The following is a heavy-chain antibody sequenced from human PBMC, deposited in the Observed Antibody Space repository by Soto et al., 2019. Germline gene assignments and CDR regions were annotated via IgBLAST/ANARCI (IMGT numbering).Heavy chain of an antibody. V-gene: IGHV4-31*03. Sequence: TMSVTCTVAGGNIIDGVCCWSRNRKHPGKGLEWIGYIYYSGSTYYNPSLKSRVTISVDTSKNQFSLKLSSVTAADTAVYYCARRAQGDSYGYWFDYWGQGTLVTVSS. J-gene: IGHJ4*02. CDR2: IYYSGST. CDR1: GGNIIDGVCC. CDR3: ARRAQGDSYGYWFDY. D-gene: IGHD5-18*01.